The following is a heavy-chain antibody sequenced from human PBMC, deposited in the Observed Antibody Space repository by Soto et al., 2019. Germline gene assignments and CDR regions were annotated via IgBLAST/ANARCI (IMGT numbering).Heavy chain of an antibody. CDR2: SSSNGVGT. D-gene: IGHD6-6*01. V-gene: IGHV3-64*01. Sequence: PEESLRHSYKSSGFTFSDSSADRLRQAPGTGLEYVSDSSSNGVGTDYAKYLKGKFTISRDNSKNTVYLQMGSLRPEDMAVYYCARRARPDFYYMDVWGKGT. J-gene: IGHJ6*03. CDR3: ARRARPDFYYMDV. CDR1: GFTFSDSS.